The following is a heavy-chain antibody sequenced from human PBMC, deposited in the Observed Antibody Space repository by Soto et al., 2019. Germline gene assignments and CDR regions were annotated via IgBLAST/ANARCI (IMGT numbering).Heavy chain of an antibody. V-gene: IGHV4-31*03. CDR1: GGSSSIGDYY. CDR2: IFYSGNT. Sequence: SETLSLTSTVSGGSSSIGDYYWSCIRQHPGKGLEWIGYIFYSGNTYYNPSLKSRVTISVDTSKNHFSLKLSSMTDADTAVYYCARVGISSSDAFDIWGEGTMVTVSS. J-gene: IGHJ3*02. D-gene: IGHD6-6*01. CDR3: ARVGISSSDAFDI.